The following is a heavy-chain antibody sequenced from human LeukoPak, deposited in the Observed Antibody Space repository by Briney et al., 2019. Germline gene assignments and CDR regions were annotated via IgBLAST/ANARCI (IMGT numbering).Heavy chain of an antibody. V-gene: IGHV1-2*02. CDR3: ARGGGVVVPADENYYGMDV. D-gene: IGHD2-2*01. Sequence: ASVKVSCKASGYTFTGYYTHWVRQAPGQGLEWMGWINPNSGGTNYAQKFQGRVTMTRDTSISTAYMELSRLRSDDTAVYYCARGGGVVVPADENYYGMDVWGQGTTVTVSS. CDR2: INPNSGGT. J-gene: IGHJ6*02. CDR1: GYTFTGYY.